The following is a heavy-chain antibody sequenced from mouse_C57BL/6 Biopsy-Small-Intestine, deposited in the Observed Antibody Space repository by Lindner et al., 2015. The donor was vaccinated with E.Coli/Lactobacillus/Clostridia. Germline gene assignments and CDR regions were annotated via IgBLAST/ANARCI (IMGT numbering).Heavy chain of an antibody. J-gene: IGHJ1*03. CDR3: ARDLYYYGSSPTYWFFDV. Sequence: VQLQESGAELVKPGASVKISCKASGYAFSSYWMNWVKQRPGKGLEWIGQIYPGDGNTNYNGKFKGKATLTADKSSNTAYMQLSSLTSEDSSVYFCARDLYYYGSSPTYWFFDVWGTGTTVTVSS. CDR2: IYPGDGNT. D-gene: IGHD1-1*01. CDR1: GYAFSSYW. V-gene: IGHV1-80*01.